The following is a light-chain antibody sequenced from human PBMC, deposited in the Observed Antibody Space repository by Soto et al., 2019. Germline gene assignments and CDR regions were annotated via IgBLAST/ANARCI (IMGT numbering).Light chain of an antibody. J-gene: IGLJ1*01. Sequence: QSVLTQPRSVSGPPGQSVTISCTGTSSDVGAYNYVSWYQQHPGKAPKLMVYDVSKWPSGVPDRFSGSKSGNTASLTISGLQAEDEADYYCCSYAGRYTFVFGTGTKVTVL. CDR1: SSDVGAYNY. CDR3: CSYAGRYTFV. CDR2: DVS. V-gene: IGLV2-11*01.